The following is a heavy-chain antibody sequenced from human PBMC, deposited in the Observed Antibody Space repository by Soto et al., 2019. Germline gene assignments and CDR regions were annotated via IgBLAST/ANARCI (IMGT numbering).Heavy chain of an antibody. CDR1: GDSVNSGAYY. CDR2: IYDSGST. Sequence: PSETLSLTCTVSGDSVNSGAYYWSWVRQHPGKGLEWIGYIYDSGSTYYNPSLKSRVTISVDTSKNQFSLKLSSVTAADTAVYYCARVTGRYYYGMDVWGQGTTVTVSS. V-gene: IGHV4-31*03. CDR3: ARVTGRYYYGMDV. J-gene: IGHJ6*02.